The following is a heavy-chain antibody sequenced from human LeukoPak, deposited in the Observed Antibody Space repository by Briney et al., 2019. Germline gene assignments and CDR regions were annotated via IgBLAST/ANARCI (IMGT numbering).Heavy chain of an antibody. Sequence: PGGSLRLSCAASGFTFSSYAMSWVRQAPGKGLEWDSAISGSGGSTYYADSVKGRFTISRDNSKNTLYLQMNSLRAEDTAVYYCAKAGRGVVTNWFDPWGLGTLVTVSS. D-gene: IGHD3-3*01. CDR1: GFTFSSYA. J-gene: IGHJ5*02. CDR2: ISGSGGST. V-gene: IGHV3-23*01. CDR3: AKAGRGVVTNWFDP.